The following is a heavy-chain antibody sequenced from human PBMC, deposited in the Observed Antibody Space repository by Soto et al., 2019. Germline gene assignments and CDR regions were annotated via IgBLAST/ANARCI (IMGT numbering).Heavy chain of an antibody. Sequence: GGSLRLSCAASGFTFTTYAMGWVRQAPGQGLEWVSGISGRGINTYYADSVKGRFTISRDNSKNTLYLQMNSLRAEDTAVYYCAKDVTSGSDYDSSGSYDSWGQGTLVTVSS. CDR3: AKDVTSGSDYDSSGSYDS. D-gene: IGHD3-22*01. CDR2: ISGRGINT. J-gene: IGHJ4*02. V-gene: IGHV3-23*01. CDR1: GFTFTTYA.